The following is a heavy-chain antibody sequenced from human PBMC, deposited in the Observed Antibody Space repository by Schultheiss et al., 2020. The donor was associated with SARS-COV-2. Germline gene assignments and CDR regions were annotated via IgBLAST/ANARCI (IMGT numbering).Heavy chain of an antibody. V-gene: IGHV3-33*01. CDR3: ARDREQQLLGGHYYYGMDV. CDR2: IWYDGSNK. CDR1: GFTFSNYG. J-gene: IGHJ6*02. D-gene: IGHD6-13*01. Sequence: GGSLRLSCAASGFTFSNYGMHWVRQAPGKGLEWVAVIWYDGSNKYYADSVKGRFTISRDNSKNTLYLQMNSLRVEDTAVYYCARDREQQLLGGHYYYGMDVWGQGTTVTVSS.